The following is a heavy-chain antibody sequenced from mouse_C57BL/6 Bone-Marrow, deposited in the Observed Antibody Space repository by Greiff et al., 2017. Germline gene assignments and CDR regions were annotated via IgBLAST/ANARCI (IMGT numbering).Heavy chain of an antibody. D-gene: IGHD1-1*01. J-gene: IGHJ3*01. V-gene: IGHV1-53*01. CDR3: ARGEGYGSRAWFAY. CDR1: GYTFTSYW. CDR2: INPSNGGT. Sequence: QVQLQQPGTELVKPGASVKLSCKASGYTFTSYWMHWVKQRPGQGLEWIGNINPSNGGTNYNEKFKSKATLTVDKSSSTAYMQLSSLTSEDTAVYYCARGEGYGSRAWFAYWGQGTLVTVSA.